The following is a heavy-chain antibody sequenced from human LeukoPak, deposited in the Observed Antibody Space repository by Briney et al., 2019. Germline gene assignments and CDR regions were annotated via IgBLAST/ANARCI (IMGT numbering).Heavy chain of an antibody. CDR3: ARGNWDDPDYYYYYYMDV. Sequence: ASVKVSCKASGYTFTGYYMHWVRQAPGQGLEWMGWINPNSGGTNYAQKFQGRVTMTRDTSISTAYMELSRLRSDDTAVYYCARGNWDDPDYYYYYYMDVWGKGTTVTVSS. D-gene: IGHD1-1*01. V-gene: IGHV1-2*02. CDR1: GYTFTGYY. J-gene: IGHJ6*03. CDR2: INPNSGGT.